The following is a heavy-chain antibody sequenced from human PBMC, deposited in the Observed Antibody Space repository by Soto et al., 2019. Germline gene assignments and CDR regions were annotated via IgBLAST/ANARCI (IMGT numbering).Heavy chain of an antibody. D-gene: IGHD2-8*01. CDR2: INPSSGAT. V-gene: IGHV1-2*04. CDR3: ARDLGCGSPSCQLMVFAGGLDV. J-gene: IGHJ6*02. CDR1: GYTFIDFY. Sequence: GASVKVSCKASGYTFIDFYIHRVRQAPGQGLEWMGWINPSSGATQYAQNFQGWVTMTRDTSISTAYMELSRLRSDDTAVYYCARDLGCGSPSCQLMVFAGGLDVWGQGTTVTVSS.